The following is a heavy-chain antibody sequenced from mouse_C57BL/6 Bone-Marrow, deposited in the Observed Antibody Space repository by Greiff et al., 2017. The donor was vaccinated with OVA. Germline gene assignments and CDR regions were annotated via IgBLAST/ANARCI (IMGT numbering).Heavy chain of an antibody. J-gene: IGHJ1*03. Sequence: EVQLVESVAELVRPGASVKLSCTASGFNIKNTYMHWVKQRPEQGLEWIGRIDPANGNTKYAPKFQGKATITADTSSNTAYLQLSSLTSEDTAIYYCARFSYYYGSSYRWYFDVWGTGTTVTVSS. CDR3: ARFSYYYGSSYRWYFDV. D-gene: IGHD1-1*01. CDR2: IDPANGNT. CDR1: GFNIKNTY. V-gene: IGHV14-3*01.